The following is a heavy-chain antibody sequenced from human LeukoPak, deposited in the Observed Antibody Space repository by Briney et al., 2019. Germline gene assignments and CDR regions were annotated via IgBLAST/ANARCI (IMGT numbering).Heavy chain of an antibody. J-gene: IGHJ5*02. Sequence: SETLSLTCAVYGGSFSGYYWSWLRQPPGKGLEWIGEINHSGSTNYNPSLKSRVTISVDTSKNQFSLRLGAVTASDTAVYYCAKKNSHYVMEYNWFDPWGQGTLVTVSS. CDR2: INHSGST. D-gene: IGHD4-11*01. CDR1: GGSFSGYY. CDR3: AKKNSHYVMEYNWFDP. V-gene: IGHV4-34*01.